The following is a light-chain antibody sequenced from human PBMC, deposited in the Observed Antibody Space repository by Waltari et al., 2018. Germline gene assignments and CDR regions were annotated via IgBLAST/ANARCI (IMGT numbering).Light chain of an antibody. CDR3: QQRSNWPPYT. V-gene: IGKV3-11*01. J-gene: IGKJ2*01. CDR1: QSVSSN. CDR2: DAS. Sequence: EIVLTQSPATMSLSQGERATLSCRASQSVSSNLACYQQIPGEAPRLLIYDASNRATGIPARFSGSGSGTDFTLTISSLEPEDFAVYYCQQRSNWPPYTFGQGTKLEIK.